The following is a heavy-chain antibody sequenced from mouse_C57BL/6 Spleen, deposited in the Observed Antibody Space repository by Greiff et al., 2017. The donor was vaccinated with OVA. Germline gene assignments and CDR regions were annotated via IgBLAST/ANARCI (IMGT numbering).Heavy chain of an antibody. Sequence: EVKVVEAGGGLVQPKGSLKLSCAASGFSFNTYAMNWVRQAPGKGLEWVARIRSKSNNYATYYADSVKDRFTISRDDSESMLYLQMNNLKTEDTAMYYCVRYGYDAFDYWGQGTTLTVSS. J-gene: IGHJ2*01. CDR1: GFSFNTYA. V-gene: IGHV10-1*01. CDR3: VRYGYDAFDY. D-gene: IGHD2-2*01. CDR2: IRSKSNNYAT.